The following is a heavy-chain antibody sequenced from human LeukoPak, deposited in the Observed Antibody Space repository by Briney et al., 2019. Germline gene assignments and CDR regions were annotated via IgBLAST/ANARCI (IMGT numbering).Heavy chain of an antibody. J-gene: IGHJ5*02. CDR1: GGSISSYY. CDR3: ARVEYCTNSVCIDNRFDP. D-gene: IGHD2-8*01. V-gene: IGHV4-4*07. Sequence: PSETLSLTCTVSGGSISSYYWSWIRQPAGKGLEWIGRIYTSGSTNYNPSLKSRVTMSVDTSKNQFSLKLSSVTAADTAVYYCARVEYCTNSVCIDNRFDPWGQGTLVTVSS. CDR2: IYTSGST.